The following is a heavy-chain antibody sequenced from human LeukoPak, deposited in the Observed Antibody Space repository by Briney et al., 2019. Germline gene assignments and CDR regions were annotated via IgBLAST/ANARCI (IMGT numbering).Heavy chain of an antibody. D-gene: IGHD5-18*01. Sequence: GGSLRLSCRASGFTFGDYAMSWFRQAPGKGLEWVGFIRTKVYRETTEYAASVKGRFTISRDDSKTIVYLQMHGLETEDTALYYCARGAMSPDYWGQGTLVTVSS. J-gene: IGHJ4*02. CDR3: ARGAMSPDY. CDR2: IRTKVYRETT. CDR1: GFTFGDYA. V-gene: IGHV3-49*03.